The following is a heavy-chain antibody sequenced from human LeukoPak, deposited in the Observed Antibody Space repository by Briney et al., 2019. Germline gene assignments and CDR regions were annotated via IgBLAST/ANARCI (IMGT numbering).Heavy chain of an antibody. CDR2: IRGDGSVK. J-gene: IGHJ4*02. D-gene: IGHD6-6*01. CDR1: GFTLSNVW. Sequence: GGSLRLACATSGFTLSNVWMSRVRQAPGKGLEWVGNIRGDGSVKFYLDSVKGRFTISRDNTNSVSLQMNNLKAEDTAVYYCGRSVAAPADYWGQGTLVIVSS. V-gene: IGHV3-7*03. CDR3: GRSVAAPADY.